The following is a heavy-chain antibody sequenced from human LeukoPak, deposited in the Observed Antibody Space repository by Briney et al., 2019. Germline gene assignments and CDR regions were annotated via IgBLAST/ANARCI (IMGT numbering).Heavy chain of an antibody. CDR2: IYHTGST. CDR3: AREKTVGTWNYDGVDY. V-gene: IGHV4-38-2*02. J-gene: IGHJ4*02. CDR1: GYSISSGFY. Sequence: PSETLSLTCTVPGYSISSGFYWGWIRQPPGKGLEWIGIIYHTGSTYYNPSLKIRVTISVDTSKNNFPLKLSPVTAADTAVYYCAREKTVGTWNYDGVDYWGQGTLVTVSS. D-gene: IGHD1-7*01.